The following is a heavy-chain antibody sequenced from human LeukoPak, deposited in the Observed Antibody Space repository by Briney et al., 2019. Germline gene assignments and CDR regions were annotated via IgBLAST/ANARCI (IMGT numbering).Heavy chain of an antibody. D-gene: IGHD3-22*01. J-gene: IGHJ4*02. CDR2: ISAYNGYT. CDR1: GYRFTGYY. Sequence: GASVKVSCKTSGYRFTGYYMHWVRQAPGQGLEWMGWISAYNGYTNHAQKVQGRVTMTTDTSTSTAYMELRSLRSDDTAVYYCARGFPPRRNYDRSGYYSYYFDYWGQGTLVTVSS. CDR3: ARGFPPRRNYDRSGYYSYYFDY. V-gene: IGHV1-18*04.